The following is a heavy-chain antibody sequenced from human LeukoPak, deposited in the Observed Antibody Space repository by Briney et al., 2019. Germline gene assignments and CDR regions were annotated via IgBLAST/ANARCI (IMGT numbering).Heavy chain of an antibody. V-gene: IGHV3-9*01. D-gene: IGHD6-6*01. CDR2: ISWNSGSI. J-gene: IGHJ1*01. CDR1: GFTFDDYA. Sequence: GGSLRLSCAASGFTFDDYAMHWVRHAPGKGLEWVSGISWNSGSIGYADSVKGRFTISRDNAKNSLYLQMNSLRAEDTALYYCAKDLTSSSSYFQHWGQGTLVTVSS. CDR3: AKDLTSSSSYFQH.